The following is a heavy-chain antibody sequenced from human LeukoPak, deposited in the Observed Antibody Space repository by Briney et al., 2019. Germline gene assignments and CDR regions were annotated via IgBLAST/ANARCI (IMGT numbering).Heavy chain of an antibody. CDR3: PRADRLVNDR. V-gene: IGHV4-38-2*01. Sequence: KPSETLSLTCVVSGYSISSGYYWGWIRQPPGKGLEWIGNMYHTGTTSYNPSLNSRVTISVDMSKNQFSLRLRSVTAADTAVYFCPRADRLVNDRWGQGTLVTVSS. D-gene: IGHD6-19*01. CDR2: MYHTGTT. J-gene: IGHJ4*02. CDR1: GYSISSGYY.